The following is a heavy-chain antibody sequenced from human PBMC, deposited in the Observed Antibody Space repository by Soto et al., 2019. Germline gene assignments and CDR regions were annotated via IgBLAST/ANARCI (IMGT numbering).Heavy chain of an antibody. V-gene: IGHV4-4*07. CDR2: IYTSGST. D-gene: IGHD6-13*01. CDR3: AREAAIYYYYYYGMDV. Sequence: WETLSLTCTVSGGSISSYYWSWIRQPAGKGLEWIGRIYTSGSTNYNPSLKSRVTMSVDTSKNQFSLKLSSVTAADTAVYYCAREAAIYYYYYYGMDVWGQGTTVTVSS. J-gene: IGHJ6*02. CDR1: GGSISSYY.